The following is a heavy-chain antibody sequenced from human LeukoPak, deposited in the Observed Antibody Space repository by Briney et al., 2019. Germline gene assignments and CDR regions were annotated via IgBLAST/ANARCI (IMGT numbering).Heavy chain of an antibody. CDR3: SSIAVAGTFDY. D-gene: IGHD6-19*01. V-gene: IGHV3-33*01. CDR1: GLTFSSYG. Sequence: GGSLRLSCAACGLTFSSYGMHWVRQAPGKGLEWVAVIWYDGSNKYYADSVKGRFTISRDNSKNTLYLQMNSLRAEDTAVYYCSSIAVAGTFDYWGQGTLVTVSS. CDR2: IWYDGSNK. J-gene: IGHJ4*02.